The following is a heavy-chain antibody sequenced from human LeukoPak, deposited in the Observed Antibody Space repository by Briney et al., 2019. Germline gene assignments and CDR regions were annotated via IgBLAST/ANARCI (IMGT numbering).Heavy chain of an antibody. CDR3: ARGQGFDY. CDR2: INPSGGNT. Sequence: ASVKVSCKASGYIFASFYMHWVRQAPGQGLEWMGIINPSGGNTGYAQKFQGRVTMTRDTSTSTVYMELSSLRSEDTAVYYCARGQGFDYWGQGTLVTVSP. V-gene: IGHV1-46*01. CDR1: GYIFASFY. J-gene: IGHJ4*02.